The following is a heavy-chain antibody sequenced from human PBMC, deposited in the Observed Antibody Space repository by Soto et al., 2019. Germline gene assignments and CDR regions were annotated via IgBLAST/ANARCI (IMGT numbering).Heavy chain of an antibody. CDR2: ISYDGSNK. Sequence: QVQLVESGGGVVQPGRSLRLSCAASGFPFTTYGMHWVREGPGKGLEWVAVISYDGSNKYYADSVKGRFTISRDNSKSAVYLQMNSLRPGDTALYYCVGGEYYLNFRGQGTLVTVSS. J-gene: IGHJ4*02. CDR1: GFPFTTYG. CDR3: VGGEYYLNF. D-gene: IGHD3-10*01. V-gene: IGHV3-30*03.